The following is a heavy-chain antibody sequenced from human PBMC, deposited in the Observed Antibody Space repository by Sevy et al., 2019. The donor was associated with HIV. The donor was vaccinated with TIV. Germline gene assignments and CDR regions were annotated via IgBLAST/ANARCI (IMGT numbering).Heavy chain of an antibody. D-gene: IGHD3-22*01. CDR2: ISAYNGNT. J-gene: IGHJ4*02. V-gene: IGHV1-18*01. Sequence: ASVKVSCKASGYTFTSYAISWVRHAPGQGLEWMGWISAYNGNTNYAQKLQGRVTMTTDTSTSTAYMELRSLRSDDTAVYYCATGDDSSVLFDYWGQGTLVTVSS. CDR1: GYTFTSYA. CDR3: ATGDDSSVLFDY.